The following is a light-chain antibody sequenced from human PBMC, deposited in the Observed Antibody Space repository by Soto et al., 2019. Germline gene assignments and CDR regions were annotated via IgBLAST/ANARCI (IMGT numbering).Light chain of an antibody. J-gene: IGLJ2*01. CDR2: ASN. V-gene: IGLV1-51*01. CDR3: GTWDSSLSAVV. CDR1: SSNIGNKY. Sequence: QSVLTQPPSVSGAPGQKVTISCSGSSSNIGNKYVSWYQRHPGTAPKLLIYASNKRPSGIPDRFPGSKSGTSATLGITGLKTGDEADYYCGTWDSSLSAVVFGGGTKLTVL.